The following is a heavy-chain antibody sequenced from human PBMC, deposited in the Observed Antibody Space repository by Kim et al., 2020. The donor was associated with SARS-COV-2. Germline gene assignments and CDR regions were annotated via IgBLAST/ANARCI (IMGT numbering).Heavy chain of an antibody. D-gene: IGHD6-19*01. CDR1: GFTFSSYG. CDR3: AREGQCAYPDY. V-gene: IGHV3-33*01. J-gene: IGHJ4*02. CDR2: IWYDGSNK. Sequence: GGSLRLSCAESGFTFSSYGMHWVRQAPGKGLEWVAVIWYDGSNKYYADSVKGRFTISRDNSKNTLYLQMNSLRAEDTALYYCAREGQCAYPDYWGQGTLVTVSS.